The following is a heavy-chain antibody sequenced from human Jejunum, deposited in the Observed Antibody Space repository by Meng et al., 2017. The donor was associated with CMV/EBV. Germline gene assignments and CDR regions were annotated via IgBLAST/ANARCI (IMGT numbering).Heavy chain of an antibody. Sequence: HVLVVQSGAEVKTPGSSMTVSCPASGYTFTDHYIHWMRQAPGQGLEWMGWINPSSGAIFYAQKFQDRVTMSRETSITTVYMALSSLRSDDTAVYFCSRGGGGDGTYLLDYWGQGTLVTVSS. CDR1: GYTFTDHY. CDR3: SRGGGGDGTYLLDY. J-gene: IGHJ4*02. V-gene: IGHV1-2*02. D-gene: IGHD2-21*01. CDR2: INPSSGAI.